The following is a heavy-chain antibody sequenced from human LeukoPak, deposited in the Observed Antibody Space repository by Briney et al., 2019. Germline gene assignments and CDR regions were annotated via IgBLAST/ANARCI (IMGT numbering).Heavy chain of an antibody. V-gene: IGHV3-23*01. D-gene: IGHD3-3*01. CDR1: GFTFGTHA. CDR2: LSGSANST. CDR3: VKNHWEWSAFAY. Sequence: GGSLRLSPAASGFTFGTHAMSWVRQAPGQGLEWLLSLSGSANSTYQSDSAKGRFTISRDNSRNTLFLQMNSLRVEDTAIYYCVKNHWEWSAFAYWGQGTLVTVSS. J-gene: IGHJ4*02.